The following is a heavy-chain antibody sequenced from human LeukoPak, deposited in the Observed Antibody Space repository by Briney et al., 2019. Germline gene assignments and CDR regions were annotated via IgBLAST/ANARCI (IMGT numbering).Heavy chain of an antibody. CDR1: GFTFSSYG. J-gene: IGHJ4*02. V-gene: IGHV3-33*01. D-gene: IGHD2-15*01. Sequence: GGSLRLSCAASGFTFSSYGMHCVRQAPGKGLEWVAVIWYDGSNKYYADSVKGRFTISRDNSKNTLYLQMNSLRAEDTAVYYCARAYCSGGSCYSSYFDYWGQGTLVTVSS. CDR3: ARAYCSGGSCYSSYFDY. CDR2: IWYDGSNK.